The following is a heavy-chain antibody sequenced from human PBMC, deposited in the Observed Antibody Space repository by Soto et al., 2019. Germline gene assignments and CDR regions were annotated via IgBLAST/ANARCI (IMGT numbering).Heavy chain of an antibody. D-gene: IGHD2-2*01. CDR2: ISSSSSST. CDR3: AKALIPPARTYYYYYGMAV. V-gene: IGHV3-11*06. J-gene: IGHJ6*02. Sequence: LSLTCTVSGGSISSSTYYWGWMRQPPGKGLEWISNISSSSSSTNYADSVKGRFTISRDNSKNTLYLQMNSLRTDDTAVYYCAKALIPPARTYYYYYGMAVWGQGTTVTVSS. CDR1: GGSISS.